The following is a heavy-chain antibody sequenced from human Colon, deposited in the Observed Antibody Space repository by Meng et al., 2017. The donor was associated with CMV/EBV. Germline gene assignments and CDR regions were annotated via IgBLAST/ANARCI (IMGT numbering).Heavy chain of an antibody. CDR1: GYTFTSYD. D-gene: IGHD6-13*01. CDR2: MNPNSGNT. CDR3: AREGGGISAVLRSDYYGLDV. J-gene: IGHJ6*02. V-gene: IGHV1-8*01. Sequence: ASVKVSCKASGYTFTSYDINWVRQATGQGLEWMGWMNPNSGNTGYAQKFQGRVTMTRNTSISTAYMELSSLRSEDTAVYYCAREGGGISAVLRSDYYGLDVWGQGIAVTVSS.